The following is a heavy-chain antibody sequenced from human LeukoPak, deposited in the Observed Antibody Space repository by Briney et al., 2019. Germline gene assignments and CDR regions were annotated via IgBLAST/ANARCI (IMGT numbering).Heavy chain of an antibody. D-gene: IGHD3-22*01. J-gene: IGHJ3*02. CDR3: ARGDDSRGYHDAFDI. Sequence: ASVKVSCKASGYTFTGYYMHWVRQAPGQGLEWMGWINPNSGGTNYAQKFQGRVTMTRDTSISTAYMELSRLRSDDTAVYYCARGDDSRGYHDAFDIWGQGTMVTVSS. CDR2: INPNSGGT. V-gene: IGHV1-2*02. CDR1: GYTFTGYY.